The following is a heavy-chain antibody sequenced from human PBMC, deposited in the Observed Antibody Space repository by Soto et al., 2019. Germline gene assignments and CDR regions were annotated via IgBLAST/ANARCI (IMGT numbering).Heavy chain of an antibody. CDR1: GGSISGYY. D-gene: IGHD4-17*01. CDR3: ARTLYGDNVDY. CDR2: ICYTVST. Sequence: SETLSLTCTVSGGSISGYYWSWIRQPPGKGLEWIGYICYTVSTNYNPSLKSRVTMSVDSSKNQLSLKLSSVTAADTAVYYCARTLYGDNVDYWGQGTLVTVSS. V-gene: IGHV4-59*01. J-gene: IGHJ4*02.